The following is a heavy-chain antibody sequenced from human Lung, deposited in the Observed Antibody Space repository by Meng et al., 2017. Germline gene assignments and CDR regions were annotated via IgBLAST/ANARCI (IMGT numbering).Heavy chain of an antibody. Sequence: QGKLQQWGAGRLKASENLSLTCVVSGGSFSDYYWSWIRQPPGKGLEWIGEINHSGSTNYNPSLESRATISVDTSRNNLSLKLSSVTAADSAVYYCARGPTTMAHDFDYWGQGTLVTVSS. D-gene: IGHD4-11*01. CDR3: ARGPTTMAHDFDY. CDR2: INHSGST. V-gene: IGHV4-34*02. CDR1: GGSFSDYY. J-gene: IGHJ4*02.